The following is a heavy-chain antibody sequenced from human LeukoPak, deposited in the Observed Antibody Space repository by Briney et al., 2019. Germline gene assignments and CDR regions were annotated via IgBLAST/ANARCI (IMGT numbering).Heavy chain of an antibody. CDR3: ARDSTLRGYSGYDLVDYYYGMDV. Sequence: SQTLSLTCAISGDSVSSNIAAWNWIRQSPSRGLEWLGRTYYRSKWYNDYAVSVKSRITINPDTSKNQFSLQLNSVTPEDTAVYYCARDSTLRGYSGYDLVDYYYGMDVWGQGTTVTVSS. D-gene: IGHD5-12*01. CDR2: TYYRSKWYN. V-gene: IGHV6-1*01. CDR1: GDSVSSNIAA. J-gene: IGHJ6*02.